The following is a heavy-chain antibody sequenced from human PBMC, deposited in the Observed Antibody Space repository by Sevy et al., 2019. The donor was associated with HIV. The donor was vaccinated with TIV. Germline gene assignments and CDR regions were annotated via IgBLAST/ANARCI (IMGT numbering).Heavy chain of an antibody. V-gene: IGHV3-21*01. J-gene: IGHJ4*02. CDR3: ARAPEENYDYITGSFDY. Sequence: GGSLRLSCAASGFTFSSYSMNWVRQAPGMGLEWVSSISISSSYIYYADSVKGLFTISRDNAKNSLYLQMNSLRAEDTAVYYCARAPEENYDYITGSFDYWGQGTLVTVSS. CDR2: ISISSSYI. D-gene: IGHD3-16*01. CDR1: GFTFSSYS.